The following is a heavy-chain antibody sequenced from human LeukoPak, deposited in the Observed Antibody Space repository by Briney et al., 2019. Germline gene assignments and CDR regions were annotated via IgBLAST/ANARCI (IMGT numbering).Heavy chain of an antibody. Sequence: SETLSLTCTVSGGSISSSSYYWGWIRQPPGTGLEWIGSIYYSGSTYFNPSLKSRVTISVDTSKNQFSLKLSSVTAADTAVYYCARRWYCSSTSCYSNWYFDLWGRGTLVTVSS. CDR2: IYYSGST. D-gene: IGHD2-2*01. CDR1: GGSISSSSYY. J-gene: IGHJ2*01. V-gene: IGHV4-39*01. CDR3: ARRWYCSSTSCYSNWYFDL.